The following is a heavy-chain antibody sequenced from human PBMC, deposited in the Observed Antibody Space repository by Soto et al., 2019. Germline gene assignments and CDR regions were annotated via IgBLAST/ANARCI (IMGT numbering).Heavy chain of an antibody. Sequence: GGSLRLSCAASGFTFSSYEMNWVRQAPGKGLEWVSYISSSGSTIYYADSVKGRFTISRDNAKNSLYLQMNSLRAEDTAVYYCARLPTPHYDFWSGPLGAGMDVWGQGTTVTVSS. D-gene: IGHD3-3*01. J-gene: IGHJ6*02. CDR2: ISSSGSTI. V-gene: IGHV3-48*03. CDR1: GFTFSSYE. CDR3: ARLPTPHYDFWSGPLGAGMDV.